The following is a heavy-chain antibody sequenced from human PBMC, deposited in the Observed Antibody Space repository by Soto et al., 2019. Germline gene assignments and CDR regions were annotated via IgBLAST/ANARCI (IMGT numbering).Heavy chain of an antibody. J-gene: IGHJ5*02. CDR1: GGTFSSYA. CDR2: IIPIFGTA. CDR3: ARSVYYDFWSGYFGWFDP. Sequence: QVQLVQSGAEVKKPGSSVKVSCKASGGTFSSYAISWVRQAPGQGLEWMGGIIPIFGTANYAQKFQGRVTITADESTSTAYMELSSLRSEDTAVYYCARSVYYDFWSGYFGWFDPWGQGTLVTVSS. D-gene: IGHD3-3*01. V-gene: IGHV1-69*12.